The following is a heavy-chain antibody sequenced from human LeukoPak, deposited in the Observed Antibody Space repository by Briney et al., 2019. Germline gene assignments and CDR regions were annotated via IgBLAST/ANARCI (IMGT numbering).Heavy chain of an antibody. Sequence: GGSLRLSCAASGFTFSSYAMSWVRQAPGKGLEWVSAISGSGGSTYYADSVKGRFTISRDNSKNTLYLQMNSLRAEDTAVYYCAKDRLGLKRTASFGYWGQGTLVTVSS. CDR3: AKDRLGLKRTASFGY. V-gene: IGHV3-23*01. CDR2: ISGSGGST. CDR1: GFTFSSYA. D-gene: IGHD5-18*01. J-gene: IGHJ4*02.